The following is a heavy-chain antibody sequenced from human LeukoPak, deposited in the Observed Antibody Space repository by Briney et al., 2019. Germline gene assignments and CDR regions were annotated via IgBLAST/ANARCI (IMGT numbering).Heavy chain of an antibody. D-gene: IGHD6-19*01. CDR2: IFYSAST. CDR1: GGSIDSYY. J-gene: IGHJ4*02. V-gene: IGHV4-59*01. Sequence: PSETLSLTCIVSGGSIDSYYWTWLRQPPGKGLEWIAYIFYSASTNYNPSLKSRATMTVDTSKNQFSLNLRSVTAADMAVYYCARGRTSGGYPHFDSWGQGIQVTVSS. CDR3: ARGRTSGGYPHFDS.